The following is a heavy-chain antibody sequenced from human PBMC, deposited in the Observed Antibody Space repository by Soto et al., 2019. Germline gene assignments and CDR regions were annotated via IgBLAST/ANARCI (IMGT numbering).Heavy chain of an antibody. CDR2: IIPISDTT. Sequence: QVQLVQSGAEVKKPGSSVTVSCKASGCTFSSYAISWVRQAPGQGLEWMGGIIPISDTTNYAQKFQGRVTITADESTSTAYMELRSLRSEDTAVYYCARSQGSSTSLEIYYYYYYGMDVWGQGTTVTVSS. D-gene: IGHD2-2*01. CDR1: GCTFSSYA. J-gene: IGHJ6*02. V-gene: IGHV1-69*01. CDR3: ARSQGSSTSLEIYYYYYYGMDV.